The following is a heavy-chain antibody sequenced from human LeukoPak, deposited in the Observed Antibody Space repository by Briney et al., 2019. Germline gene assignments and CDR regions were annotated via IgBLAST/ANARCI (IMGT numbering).Heavy chain of an antibody. D-gene: IGHD4-17*01. J-gene: IGHJ4*02. CDR2: INHSGST. CDR1: GGSFSGYY. Sequence: SETLSLTCAVYGGSFSGYYWSWIRQPPGKGLEWIGEINHSGSTNYNPSLKSRVTISVDTSKNQFSLKLSSVTAADTAVYYCARRPYGDYTIDSWGQGTLVTVSS. V-gene: IGHV4-34*01. CDR3: ARRPYGDYTIDS.